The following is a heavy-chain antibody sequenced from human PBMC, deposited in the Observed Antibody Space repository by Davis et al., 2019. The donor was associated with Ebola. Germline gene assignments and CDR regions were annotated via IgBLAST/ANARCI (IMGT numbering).Heavy chain of an antibody. CDR2: IYYSGST. Sequence: PGGSLRLSCTVSGGSISSSSYYWGWIRQPPGKGLEWIGSIYYSGSTYYNPSLKSRVTISVDTSKNQFSLKLSSVTAADTAVYYCANHGGSSWYRYYYYYGMDVWGQGTTVTVSS. CDR1: GGSISSSSYY. J-gene: IGHJ6*02. CDR3: ANHGGSSWYRYYYYYGMDV. D-gene: IGHD6-13*01. V-gene: IGHV4-39*01.